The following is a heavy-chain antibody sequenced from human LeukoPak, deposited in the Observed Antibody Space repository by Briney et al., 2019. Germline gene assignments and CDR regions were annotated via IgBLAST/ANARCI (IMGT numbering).Heavy chain of an antibody. CDR3: ARGGEGSGWPFDY. J-gene: IGHJ4*02. Sequence: GESLKISCKGSGYRFTSYWLGWVRQMPGKGLEWMGIIYPGDSDIRYSPSFLGQVTISADRSISTAYLQWSSLEASDTAIYYCARGGEGSGWPFDYWGQGTLVTVSA. CDR2: IYPGDSDI. V-gene: IGHV5-51*01. D-gene: IGHD6-19*01. CDR1: GYRFTSYW.